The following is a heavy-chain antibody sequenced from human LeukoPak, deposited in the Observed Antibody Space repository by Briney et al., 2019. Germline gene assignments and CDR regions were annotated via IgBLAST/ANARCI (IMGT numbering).Heavy chain of an antibody. CDR3: ARDRSSIGRSDY. J-gene: IGHJ4*02. CDR1: GFTVSSNY. D-gene: IGHD6-6*01. Sequence: GGSLRLSCAASGFTVSSNYMSWVRQAPGKGLEWVSVIYSGGSTYYADSVKGRFTISRDNSKNTLYLQMNSLRAEDTAVYYCARDRSSIGRSDYWGQGTLVTVSS. CDR2: IYSGGST. V-gene: IGHV3-53*01.